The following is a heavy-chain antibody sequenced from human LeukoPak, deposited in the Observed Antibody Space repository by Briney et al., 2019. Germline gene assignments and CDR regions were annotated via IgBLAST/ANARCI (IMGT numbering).Heavy chain of an antibody. Sequence: GGSLRLSCAASGFTFSSYSMNWVRQAPGKGLEWDSSISSSSSYIYYADSVKGRFTISRDNAKNSLYLQMNSLRAEDTAVYYCAREGAYDSSGGVNCWGQGTLVTVSS. J-gene: IGHJ4*02. CDR1: GFTFSSYS. CDR3: AREGAYDSSGGVNC. D-gene: IGHD3-22*01. CDR2: ISSSSSYI. V-gene: IGHV3-21*01.